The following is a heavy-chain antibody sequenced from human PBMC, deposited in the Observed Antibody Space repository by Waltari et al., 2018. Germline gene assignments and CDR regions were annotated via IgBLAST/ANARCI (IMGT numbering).Heavy chain of an antibody. J-gene: IGHJ6*03. V-gene: IGHV4-34*01. D-gene: IGHD2-15*01. Sequence: QVQLQQWGAGLLKPSETLSLTCAVYGGSFSGSYWSWIRQPPGKGLEWIGEINHSGSTNYNPSLKSRVTISVDTSKNQFSLKLSSVTAADTAVYYCARSSFGGNYYYYYYMDVWGKGTTVTISS. CDR2: INHSGST. CDR3: ARSSFGGNYYYYYYMDV. CDR1: GGSFSGSY.